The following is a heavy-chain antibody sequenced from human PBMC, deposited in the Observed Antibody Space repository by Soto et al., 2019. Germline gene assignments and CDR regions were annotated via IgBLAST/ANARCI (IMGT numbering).Heavy chain of an antibody. Sequence: PSETLSLTCSVSGGSISSYYWSWIRQPPGKGLEWIGYIYHSGSTDYNPSLKSRLTISVDTSKNQFSLNLSSVTEADTAVYYCARDRGHFWSDYDTGEYYYGMDVWGLGTTVT. CDR3: ARDRGHFWSDYDTGEYYYGMDV. J-gene: IGHJ6*02. D-gene: IGHD3-3*02. CDR1: GGSISSYY. V-gene: IGHV4-59*01. CDR2: IYHSGST.